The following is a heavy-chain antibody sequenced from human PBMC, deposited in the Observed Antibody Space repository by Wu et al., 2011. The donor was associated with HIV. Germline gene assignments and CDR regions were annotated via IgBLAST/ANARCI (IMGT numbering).Heavy chain of an antibody. V-gene: IGHV1-2*02. Sequence: QVQLVQSGAEVKKPGASVKVSCTASGYTFTAHYLYWVRQAPGQGLEWMGWINPNSGGTNFAQKFQGRVLMTRDTSISTVYMELTGLRSDDTAVYYCARRYGPGDYFDYWGQGTPGHRLL. CDR1: GYTFTAHY. CDR2: INPNSGGT. CDR3: ARRYGPGDYFDY. J-gene: IGHJ4*02. D-gene: IGHD7-27*01.